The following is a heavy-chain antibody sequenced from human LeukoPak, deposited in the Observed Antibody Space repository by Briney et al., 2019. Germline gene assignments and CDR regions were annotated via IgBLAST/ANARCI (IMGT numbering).Heavy chain of an antibody. V-gene: IGHV4-39*01. CDR3: TRQGSLGTSGYYY. CDR1: GGSLSEFY. D-gene: IGHD3-22*01. CDR2: FYYSGST. Sequence: SETLSLTCAVSGGSLSEFYWNWIRQPPGKGLEWIGSFYYSGSTYYNPSLKSRVTISVDTSKNQFSLKLSSVTAADTAVYYCTRQGSLGTSGYYYWGQGTLVTVSS. J-gene: IGHJ4*02.